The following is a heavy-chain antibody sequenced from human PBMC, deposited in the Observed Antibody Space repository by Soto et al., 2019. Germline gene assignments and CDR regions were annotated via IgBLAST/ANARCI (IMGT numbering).Heavy chain of an antibody. CDR2: MNPNSGNT. Sequence: ASVKVSCKASGYTFTSYDINWVRQATGQGLEWMGWMNPNSGNTGYAQKLQGRVTMTRNTSISTAYMELSSLRSEDTAVYYCARVGWAYNFWSGYYPQFYYYYYGMDVWGQGTTVTVSS. CDR3: ARVGWAYNFWSGYYPQFYYYYYGMDV. V-gene: IGHV1-8*01. CDR1: GYTFTSYD. D-gene: IGHD3-3*01. J-gene: IGHJ6*02.